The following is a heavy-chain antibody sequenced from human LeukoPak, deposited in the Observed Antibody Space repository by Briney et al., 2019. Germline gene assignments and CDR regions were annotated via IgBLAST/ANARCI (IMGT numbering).Heavy chain of an antibody. V-gene: IGHV3-30*02. CDR3: AKDGEQWLVQEVGYFDY. CDR2: IRYDGSNK. Sequence: QPGGSLRLSCAASGFTFSSYGMHWVRQAPGKGLEWVAFIRYDGSNKYYADSVKGRFTISRDNSKNTLYLQMNSLRAEDTAVYYCAKDGEQWLVQEVGYFDYWGQGTLVTVSS. D-gene: IGHD6-19*01. CDR1: GFTFSSYG. J-gene: IGHJ4*02.